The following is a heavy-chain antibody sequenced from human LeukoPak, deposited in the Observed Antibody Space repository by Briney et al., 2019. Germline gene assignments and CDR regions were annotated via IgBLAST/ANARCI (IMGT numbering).Heavy chain of an antibody. CDR3: AKSGYNRFDY. Sequence: HPGGSLRLSCAGSGFTFSSYAMNWVRQAPGKGLEWVSAFSGSGGDTYYADSVKGRFTISRDNSKNTLYLQMNSLRAEDTAVYYCAKSGYNRFDYWGQGTLVTVSS. CDR2: FSGSGGDT. V-gene: IGHV3-23*01. CDR1: GFTFSSYA. D-gene: IGHD5-24*01. J-gene: IGHJ4*02.